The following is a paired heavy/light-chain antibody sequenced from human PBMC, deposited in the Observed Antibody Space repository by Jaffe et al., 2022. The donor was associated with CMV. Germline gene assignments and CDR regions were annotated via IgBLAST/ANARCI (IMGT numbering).Light chain of an antibody. J-gene: IGLJ3*02. CDR1: SSNIGPNA. CDR3: ATWDDSLNGGV. CDR2: SND. V-gene: IGLV1-44*01. Sequence: QSVLTQPPSASGTPGQRVTISCSGSSSNIGPNAVHWYQLLPGTAPKLLIYSNDQRPSGVPDRFSGSASGTSASLAISGLRSEDEADYYCATWDDSLNGGVFGGGTKLTVL.
Heavy chain of an antibody. J-gene: IGHJ4*02. Sequence: QVQLQESGPGLVKPSETLSLTCTVSGDSISTYYWSWIRQPPGKGLEWIGYIYYSGTTNYNPSLKSRLTISVDTSKNRFSLRLRSVTAADTAVYYCARSSSGWYALFDYWGRGALVTVSS. CDR1: GDSISTYY. CDR3: ARSSSGWYALFDY. D-gene: IGHD6-19*01. CDR2: IYYSGTT. V-gene: IGHV4-59*08.